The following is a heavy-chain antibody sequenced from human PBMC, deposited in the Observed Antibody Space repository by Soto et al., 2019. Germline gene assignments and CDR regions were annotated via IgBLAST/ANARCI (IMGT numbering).Heavy chain of an antibody. CDR2: IYTSGST. J-gene: IGHJ5*02. V-gene: IGHV4-4*07. CDR1: GGSISSYY. D-gene: IGHD6-13*01. Sequence: PSETLSLTCTVSGGSISSYYWSWIRQPAGKGLEWIGRIYTSGSTNYNPSLKSRVTMSVDTSKNQFSLKLSSVTAADTAVYYCARESYSSRSRVGGIVQVDPWGQGTLVTVSS. CDR3: ARESYSSRSRVGGIVQVDP.